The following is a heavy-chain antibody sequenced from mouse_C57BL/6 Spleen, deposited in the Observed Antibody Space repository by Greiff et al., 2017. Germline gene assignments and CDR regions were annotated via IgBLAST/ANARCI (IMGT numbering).Heavy chain of an antibody. J-gene: IGHJ3*01. V-gene: IGHV1-69*01. CDR3: ARSYCYGSSPFDY. CDR1: GYTFTSYW. D-gene: IGHD1-1*01. Sequence: QVQLQQPGAELVMPGASVKLSCKASGYTFTSYWMHWVKQRPGQGLEWIGEIDPSDSYTNYNQKFKGKSTLTVDKSSSTAYMQLSSLTSEDSAVXYCARSYCYGSSPFDYWGQGTLVTVSA. CDR2: IDPSDSYT.